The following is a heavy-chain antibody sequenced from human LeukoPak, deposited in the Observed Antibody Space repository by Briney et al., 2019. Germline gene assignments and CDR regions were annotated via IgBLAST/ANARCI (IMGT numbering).Heavy chain of an antibody. CDR2: ISSSSSYI. V-gene: IGHV3-21*04. CDR3: VRESVDAFDI. D-gene: IGHD2-15*01. CDR1: GFTFSSYS. Sequence: GGSLRLSCAASGFTFSSYSTNWVRQAPGKGLEWVSSISSSSSYIYYADSVKGRFTISRDNAKNSLYLQMNSLRAEDTAVYYCVRESVDAFDIWGQGTMVAVSS. J-gene: IGHJ3*02.